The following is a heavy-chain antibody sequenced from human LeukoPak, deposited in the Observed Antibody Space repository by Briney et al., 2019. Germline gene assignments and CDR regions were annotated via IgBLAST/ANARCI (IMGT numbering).Heavy chain of an antibody. D-gene: IGHD5/OR15-5a*01. CDR1: GYTFTNYY. CDR2: INPSGGST. J-gene: IGHJ4*02. CDR3: ARDPRGNSVYVFDY. V-gene: IGHV1-46*01. Sequence: GASVKVSCKASGYTFTNYYMHWVRLAPGQGLDWMGFINPSGGSTRYAQNFQGRVTMTRDTSTSTIYMELSSLRSEDTAVYYCARDPRGNSVYVFDYWGQGTLVTVSS.